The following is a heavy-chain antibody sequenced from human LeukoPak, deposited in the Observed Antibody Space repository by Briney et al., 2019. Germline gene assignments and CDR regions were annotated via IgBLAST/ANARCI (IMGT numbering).Heavy chain of an antibody. CDR1: GFTFSSYA. D-gene: IGHD3-10*01. CDR2: ISYDGSNK. Sequence: QPGGSLRLSCAASGFTFSSYAMHWVRQAPGKGLEWVAVISYDGSNKYYADSVKGRFTISRDNSKNTLYLQMNSLRAEDTAVYYCARSRGSGNYFDSWGQGTLVTVSS. CDR3: ARSRGSGNYFDS. V-gene: IGHV3-30-3*01. J-gene: IGHJ4*02.